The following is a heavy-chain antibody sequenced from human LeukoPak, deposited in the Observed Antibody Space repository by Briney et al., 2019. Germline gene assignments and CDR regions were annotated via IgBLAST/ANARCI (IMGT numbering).Heavy chain of an antibody. V-gene: IGHV3-48*04. CDR2: ISSSGSTI. D-gene: IGHD3-10*02. CDR3: AELGITMIGGV. Sequence: GGSLRLSCADSGFTFHTYSMNWVRQAPGKGLEWVSYISSSGSTIYYADSVKGRFTISRDNAKNSLYLQMNSLRAEDTAVYYCAELGITMIGGVWGKGTTVTISS. CDR1: GFTFHTYS. J-gene: IGHJ6*04.